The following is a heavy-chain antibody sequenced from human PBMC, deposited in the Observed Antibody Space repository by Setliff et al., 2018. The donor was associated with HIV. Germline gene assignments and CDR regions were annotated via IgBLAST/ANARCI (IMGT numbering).Heavy chain of an antibody. CDR2: INHSGST. V-gene: IGHV4-34*01. CDR3: ARFGVVILRGLDV. CDR1: GGSFSGYY. Sequence: SETLSLTCAVYGGSFSGYYWSWIRQPPGKGLEWIGQINHSGSTRYNPSLKSRFTISVDSSKNQFSLKANSVTAADTAVYYCARFGVVILRGLDVWGKGTTVTVS. J-gene: IGHJ6*03. D-gene: IGHD3-3*01.